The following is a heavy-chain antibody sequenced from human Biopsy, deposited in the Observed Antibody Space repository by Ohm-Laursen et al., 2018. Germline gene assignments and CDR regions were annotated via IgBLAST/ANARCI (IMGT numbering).Heavy chain of an antibody. J-gene: IGHJ4*02. Sequence: PSQTLSLTCTVSGGSIQSYYWNWIRQSPGKGLEWIGFIYYTGHTNYNPSLKSRATISVDTSKNQFSLKVISVTAADTAVYCCARLTGDPSYWGQGILVTVSS. CDR2: IYYTGHT. CDR3: ARLTGDPSY. D-gene: IGHD7-27*01. V-gene: IGHV4-59*01. CDR1: GGSIQSYY.